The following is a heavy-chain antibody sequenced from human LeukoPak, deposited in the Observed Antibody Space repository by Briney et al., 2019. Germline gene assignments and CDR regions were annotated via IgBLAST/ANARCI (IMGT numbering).Heavy chain of an antibody. CDR2: FDPEDGET. D-gene: IGHD2-15*01. Sequence: ASVKVSCKVSGYTLTELSMHWVRQAPGKGLEWMGGFDPEDGETIYAQKFQGGVTMTEDTSTDTAYMELSSLRSEDTAVYYCATNAKGWSDAFDIWGQGTMVTVSS. V-gene: IGHV1-24*01. CDR1: GYTLTELS. J-gene: IGHJ3*02. CDR3: ATNAKGWSDAFDI.